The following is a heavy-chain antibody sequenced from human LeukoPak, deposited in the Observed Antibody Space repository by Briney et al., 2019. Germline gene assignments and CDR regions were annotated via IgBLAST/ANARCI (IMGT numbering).Heavy chain of an antibody. D-gene: IGHD3-10*01. CDR2: IYYSGST. CDR3: ARNYGSGSYPHYFDY. J-gene: IGHJ4*02. V-gene: IGHV4-59*08. Sequence: SETLSLTCTVSGGSISSYYWSWIRQPPGKGLEWIGYIYYSGSTNYNPSLKSRVTISVDTSKNQFSLKLSSVTAADTAVYYCARNYGSGSYPHYFDYWGQGTLVTVSS. CDR1: GGSISSYY.